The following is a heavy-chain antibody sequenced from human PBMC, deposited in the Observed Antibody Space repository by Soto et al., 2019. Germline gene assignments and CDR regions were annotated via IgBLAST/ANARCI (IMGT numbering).Heavy chain of an antibody. CDR3: ARLPGGFLASWFDP. V-gene: IGHV3-53*01. Sequence: GAAQRLSYGATRFMVRLSYMTWVRQVPGRGLEWVSLLYGAGATYYADAVKGRFTMSRDDSSNSVHLQVDSLRAEDTAFYYSARLPGGFLASWFDPWGQGTLVTVSS. CDR2: LYGAGAT. CDR1: RFMVRLSY. J-gene: IGHJ5*02. D-gene: IGHD3-3*01.